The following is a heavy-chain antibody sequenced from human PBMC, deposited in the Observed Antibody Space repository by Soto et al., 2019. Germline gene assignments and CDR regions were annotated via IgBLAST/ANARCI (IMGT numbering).Heavy chain of an antibody. CDR2: IYYSGST. J-gene: IGHJ1*01. V-gene: IGHV4-31*03. CDR1: GGSISSGGYY. D-gene: IGHD3-22*01. CDR3: ATNGGYYDASGPKYFQP. Sequence: PSETLSLTCTVSGGSISSGGYYWNWIRQRPGKGLECIGYIYYSGSTYYNPSLKSRLSISVDTSKNQFSLKLSSMTAADTAVYYCATNGGYYDASGPKYFQPWGQGTLVTSPQ.